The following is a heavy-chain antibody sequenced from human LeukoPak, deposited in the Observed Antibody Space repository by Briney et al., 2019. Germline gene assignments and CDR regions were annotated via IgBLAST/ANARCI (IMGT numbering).Heavy chain of an antibody. J-gene: IGHJ4*02. CDR3: ARSWGIYYDSRGALDY. D-gene: IGHD3-22*01. CDR1: GYTFTSNG. CDR2: ISAYNGHT. V-gene: IGHV1-18*01. Sequence: GASVKVSFKASGYTFTSNGISWVRQAPGQGLEWMGWISAYNGHTNYAQKLQGRVTMTTDTSTSTAYMELRSLRSDDTAVYYCARSWGIYYDSRGALDYWGQGTLVTVSP.